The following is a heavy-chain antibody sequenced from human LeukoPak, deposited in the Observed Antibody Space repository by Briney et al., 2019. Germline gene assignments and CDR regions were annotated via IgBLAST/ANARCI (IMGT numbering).Heavy chain of an antibody. CDR2: IYESGTT. V-gene: IGHV4-34*01. CDR3: LKGYCSSTSCYSIDY. CDR1: GESLNSYY. J-gene: IGHJ4*02. Sequence: SETLSLTCAVYGESLNSYYWSWVRQPPGEGLEWIGEIYESGTTEYNPSLKSRVTISVDTSKNQFSLKLSSVTAADTAVYYCLKGYCSSTSCYSIDYWGQGTLVTVSS. D-gene: IGHD2-2*01.